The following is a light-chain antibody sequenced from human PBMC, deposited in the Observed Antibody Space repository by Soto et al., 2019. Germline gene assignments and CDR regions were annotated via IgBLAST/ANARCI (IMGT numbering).Light chain of an antibody. Sequence: EIVLTQSPATLSLSPGERATLSCRASQSVSSYLAWYQQKPGQAPRLLIYGASTRATGIPARFSGSGSGTEFTLTINSLQSEDFAVYYCQQRSNWPLTFGGGTKVDIK. CDR1: QSVSSY. CDR2: GAS. CDR3: QQRSNWPLT. V-gene: IGKV3-11*01. J-gene: IGKJ4*01.